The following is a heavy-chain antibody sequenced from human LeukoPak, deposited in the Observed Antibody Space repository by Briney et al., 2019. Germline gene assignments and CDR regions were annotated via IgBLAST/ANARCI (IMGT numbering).Heavy chain of an antibody. J-gene: IGHJ6*02. V-gene: IGHV4-59*01. CDR3: AREGSEYDFWSGSLYYYGMDV. Sequence: SETLSLTCTVSGGSISSYYWSWIRQPPGKGLEWIGYIYYSGSTNYNPSLKSRVTISVDTSKNQFSLKLSSVTAADTAVYYCAREGSEYDFWSGSLYYYGMDVWGQGTTVTVSS. D-gene: IGHD3-3*01. CDR1: GGSISSYY. CDR2: IYYSGST.